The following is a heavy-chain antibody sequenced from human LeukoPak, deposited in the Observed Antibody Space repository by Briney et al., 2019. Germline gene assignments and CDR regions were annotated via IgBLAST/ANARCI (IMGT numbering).Heavy chain of an antibody. D-gene: IGHD6-13*01. J-gene: IGHJ4*02. V-gene: IGHV4-39*01. CDR2: IYYSGST. CDR1: GGSISSSSYY. Sequence: SETLSLTCTVSGGSISSSSYYWGWIRQPPGKGLEWIGSIYYSGSTYYNPSLKSRVTISVDTSKNQFSLKLSSVTAADTAVYYCARGYSSSWYYFDYWGQGTLVAVSS. CDR3: ARGYSSSWYYFDY.